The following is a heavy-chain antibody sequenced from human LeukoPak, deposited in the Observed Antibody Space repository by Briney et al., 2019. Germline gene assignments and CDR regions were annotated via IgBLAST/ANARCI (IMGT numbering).Heavy chain of an antibody. CDR2: LNSDGGGG. V-gene: IGHV3-74*01. CDR3: ARSSYPLHFDY. CDR1: GFTVSSNY. Sequence: PGGSLRLSCAASGFTVSSNYMSWVRQAPGKGLEWVSRLNSDGGGGTYADFVKGRFTISRDNAKNTLYLQMNSLSAEDTAVYFCARSSYPLHFDYWGQGTLVTVSS. J-gene: IGHJ4*02.